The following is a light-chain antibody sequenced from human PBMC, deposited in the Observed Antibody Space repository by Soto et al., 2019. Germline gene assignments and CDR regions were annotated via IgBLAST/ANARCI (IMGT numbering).Light chain of an antibody. J-gene: IGKJ4*01. Sequence: EIVMTQSPATVSVTPGERATLSCRASQSVSSNLAWYQQKPGQAPRLLIYGASTRATGIPARFSGSGSGTEFILTISSLQPEDFATYYCQQSYNNFPLTFGGGTKVDIK. CDR2: GAS. CDR3: QQSYNNFPLT. V-gene: IGKV3-15*01. CDR1: QSVSSN.